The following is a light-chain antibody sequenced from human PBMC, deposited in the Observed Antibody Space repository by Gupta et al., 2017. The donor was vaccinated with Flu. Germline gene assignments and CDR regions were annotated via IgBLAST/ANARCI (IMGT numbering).Light chain of an antibody. Sequence: ATLYLSPGERATLSCRASQSVGKSLAWYKQKPGQAPRLIIYDASYRDTGIPARFSGSGYGKDLTLTISSREQEDFATYYCQQRANWPPLTFGGGTKVEI. J-gene: IGKJ4*01. CDR2: DAS. CDR1: QSVGKS. V-gene: IGKV3-11*01. CDR3: QQRANWPPLT.